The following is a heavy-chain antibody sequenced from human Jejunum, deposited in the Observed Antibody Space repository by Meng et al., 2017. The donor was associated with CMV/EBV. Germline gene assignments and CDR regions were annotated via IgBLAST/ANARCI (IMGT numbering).Heavy chain of an antibody. J-gene: IGHJ4*02. D-gene: IGHD4-17*01. Sequence: QCTLEEYVPTQVQATQTLTLPRTFSGFSLSTIGVGVGWIRQPPGKALEWLALIYWDDDKRYSPSLKNRLTITKDTSKNQVVLTLTHIDPVDTATYYCAHRHRLRDFDYWGQGTLVTVSS. V-gene: IGHV2-5*02. CDR2: IYWDDDK. CDR1: GFSLSTIGVG. CDR3: AHRHRLRDFDY.